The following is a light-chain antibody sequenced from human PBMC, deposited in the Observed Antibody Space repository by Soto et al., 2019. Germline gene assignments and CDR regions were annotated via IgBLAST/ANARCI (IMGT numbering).Light chain of an antibody. J-gene: IGKJ1*01. V-gene: IGKV3-20*01. CDR3: QQYDSSPWT. CDR1: QSVSSNY. CDR2: GPS. Sequence: EIVLTQSPGTLSLSPGERATLSCRASQSVSSNYLAWYQQKPGQAPRLLIYGPSSRATGIPDRFNGSGSGTDFTLTISRLEPEDFAVYYCQQYDSSPWTFGQGTKVEIK.